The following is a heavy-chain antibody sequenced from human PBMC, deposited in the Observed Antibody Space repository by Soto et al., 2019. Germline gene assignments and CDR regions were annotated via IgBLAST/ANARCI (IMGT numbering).Heavy chain of an antibody. Sequence: QVQLVQSGAEVKKPGSSVKVSCKASGGTFSSYAISWVRQAPGQGLEWMGGIIPIFGTANYAQKFQGRVTITADESTSTAYMELSSLRSEDTAVYYCARDGEGATFYYYYGMDVWGQGTTVTVSS. D-gene: IGHD1-26*01. CDR2: IIPIFGTA. CDR1: GGTFSSYA. V-gene: IGHV1-69*12. J-gene: IGHJ6*02. CDR3: ARDGEGATFYYYYGMDV.